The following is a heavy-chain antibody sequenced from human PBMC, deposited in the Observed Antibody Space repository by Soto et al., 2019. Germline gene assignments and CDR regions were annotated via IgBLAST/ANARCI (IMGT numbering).Heavy chain of an antibody. CDR2: IKRDGSEE. V-gene: IGHV3-7*01. Sequence: EVQLVESGGGLVQPGGSLRLSCAASGFTFGGDWMSWVRQAPGKGLEWVASIKRDGSEEHYVDSLKGRFAISRDNAKNALYRQMNSLRVEDTAVYYCAGVGGWRSRVDNWGQGTLVTVSS. CDR1: GFTFGGDW. D-gene: IGHD2-21*01. J-gene: IGHJ4*02. CDR3: AGVGGWRSRVDN.